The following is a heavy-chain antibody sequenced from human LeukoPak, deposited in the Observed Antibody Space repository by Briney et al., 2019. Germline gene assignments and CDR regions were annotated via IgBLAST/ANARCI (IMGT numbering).Heavy chain of an antibody. D-gene: IGHD6-19*01. CDR1: GGSISSYY. Sequence: SETLSLTCIVSGGSISSYYWSWIRQPAGKGLEWIGQIHTSGSTNYNPSLKSRVAMSVDTSKNQFSLELSSVTAADTAVYYCAGRAQTTGWSFDYWGQGALATVSS. J-gene: IGHJ4*02. V-gene: IGHV4-4*07. CDR3: AGRAQTTGWSFDY. CDR2: IHTSGST.